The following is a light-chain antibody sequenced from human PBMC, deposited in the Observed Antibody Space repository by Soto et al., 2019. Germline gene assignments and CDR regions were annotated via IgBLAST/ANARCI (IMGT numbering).Light chain of an antibody. J-gene: IGKJ2*01. CDR1: QSVASN. CDR3: QHYHNWPPQYT. Sequence: EIVMTQSPASLSVSPGDGATLSCRASQSVASNVAWYQQKPGQGPRLLIHGASTRAVGVPARFSGSGSGTDFTLTISSLHSEEFAVYYGQHYHNWPPQYTFGQGTKQQIK. V-gene: IGKV3-15*01. CDR2: GAS.